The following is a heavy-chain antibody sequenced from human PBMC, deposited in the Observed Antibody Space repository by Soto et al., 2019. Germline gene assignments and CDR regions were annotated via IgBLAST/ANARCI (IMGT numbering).Heavy chain of an antibody. V-gene: IGHV1-3*01. Sequence: ASVKVSCKASGYTFTSYAIHWVRQAPGQRLEWMGWINAGNGNTKYSQKFQGRVTITRDTSASTAYMELSSLRSEDTAVYYCARGLSDIVVVVAARAWSVDWFDPWGQGTLITVSS. J-gene: IGHJ5*02. CDR2: INAGNGNT. CDR1: GYTFTSYA. CDR3: ARGLSDIVVVVAARAWSVDWFDP. D-gene: IGHD2-15*01.